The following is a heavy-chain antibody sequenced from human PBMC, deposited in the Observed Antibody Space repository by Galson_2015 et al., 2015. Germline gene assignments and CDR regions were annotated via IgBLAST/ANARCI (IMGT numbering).Heavy chain of an antibody. CDR1: GGSVSSGSYY. V-gene: IGHV4-61*01. J-gene: IGHJ3*02. CDR3: ARDNPGGGQRVEDAFDI. Sequence: CTVSGGSVSSGSYYWSWIRQPPGKGLEWIGYIYYSGSTNYNPSLKSRVTISVDTSKNQFSLKLNSVTAADTAVYYCARDNPGGGQRVEDAFDIWGQGTMVTVSS. CDR2: IYYSGST. D-gene: IGHD2-15*01.